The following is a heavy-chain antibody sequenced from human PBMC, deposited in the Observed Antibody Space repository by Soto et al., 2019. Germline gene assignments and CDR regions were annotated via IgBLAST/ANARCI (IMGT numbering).Heavy chain of an antibody. CDR1: GGSISSGGSS. D-gene: IGHD3-22*01. V-gene: IGHV4-30-2*01. CDR3: ARGAVVNFDS. Sequence: PSETLSLTCAVSGGSISSGGSSWTWIRQPPGKGLEWIGYIYHSGSTYYNPSLKSRVTISVDRPKNQFSLKLTSVTAADTAVYYCARGAVVNFDSWGQGTLVTVSS. CDR2: IYHSGST. J-gene: IGHJ4*02.